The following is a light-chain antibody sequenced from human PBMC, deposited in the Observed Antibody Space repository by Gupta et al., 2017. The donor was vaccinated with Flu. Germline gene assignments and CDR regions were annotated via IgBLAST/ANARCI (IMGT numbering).Light chain of an antibody. CDR3: WSYAGSYTVI. V-gene: IGLV2-11*01. J-gene: IGLJ2*01. CDR1: SNDVGGYNQ. Sequence: QSALTQPRSVSGSPGQSVTISCTGTSNDVGGYNQVSWYQQHPGKAPKLMIYDVTKRPSGVPDRSAGTKAGTTALTTVSGLQAEDEAYYYCWSYAGSYTVILGGETTLTVL. CDR2: DVT.